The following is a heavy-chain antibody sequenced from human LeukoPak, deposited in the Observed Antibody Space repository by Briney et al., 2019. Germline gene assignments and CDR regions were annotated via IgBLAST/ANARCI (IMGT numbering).Heavy chain of an antibody. CDR2: ISYDGSNK. V-gene: IGHV3-30*18. J-gene: IGHJ4*02. CDR3: AKVLRGYFDY. D-gene: IGHD2/OR15-2a*01. CDR1: GFTFSSYG. Sequence: GGSLRLSRAASGFTFSSYGMHWVRQAPGKGLEWVAVISYDGSNKYYADSVKGRFTISRDNSKNTLYLQMNSLRAEDTAVYYCAKVLRGYFDYWGQGTLVTVSS.